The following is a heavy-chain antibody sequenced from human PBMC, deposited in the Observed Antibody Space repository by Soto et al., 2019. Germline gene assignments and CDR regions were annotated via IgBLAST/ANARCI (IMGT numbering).Heavy chain of an antibody. CDR1: RFPFTSYA. CDR2: ISGGGGST. V-gene: IGHV3-23*01. CDR3: AKAGGYDILTGYRNRFDP. Sequence: PGGSLRLSCAASRFPFTSYAMSWVRQAPGKGLEWVSGISGGGGSTYYAASVKGRFTISRDNSKSTLYLQMNSLGAEDTAVYYCAKAGGYDILTGYRNRFDPWGQGTRVTVSS. J-gene: IGHJ5*02. D-gene: IGHD3-9*01.